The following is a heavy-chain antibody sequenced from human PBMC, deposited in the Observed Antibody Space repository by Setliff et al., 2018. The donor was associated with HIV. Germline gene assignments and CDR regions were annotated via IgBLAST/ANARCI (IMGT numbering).Heavy chain of an antibody. Sequence: ASVKVSCKASGYSFSNYAMHWVRQAPGQSLEWMGWINAGNGNTIYAQNFQGRVTMTEDTSTDTAYMELSSLRSEDTAVYYCAILAYSGSSDYWGQGTLVTVSS. CDR3: AILAYSGSSDY. D-gene: IGHD1-26*01. CDR1: GYSFSNYA. CDR2: INAGNGNT. J-gene: IGHJ4*02. V-gene: IGHV1-3*01.